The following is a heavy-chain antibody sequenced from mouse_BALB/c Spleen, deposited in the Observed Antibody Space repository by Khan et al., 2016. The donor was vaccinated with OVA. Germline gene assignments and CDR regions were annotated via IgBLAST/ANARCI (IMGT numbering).Heavy chain of an antibody. D-gene: IGHD2-14*01. CDR3: ARAYYRYDGYYAMDY. CDR2: IWGGGGT. CDR1: GFSLSRYN. V-gene: IGHV2-6-4*01. J-gene: IGHJ4*01. Sequence: VKLEESGPGPVAPSQSLSITCTVSGFSLSRYNIHWIRQPPGKGLEWLGMIWGGGGTDYNSTLKSRLSISKDNSKSQVLSKMNSLQTDDTAMYYCARAYYRYDGYYAMDYWGQGTSVTVSS.